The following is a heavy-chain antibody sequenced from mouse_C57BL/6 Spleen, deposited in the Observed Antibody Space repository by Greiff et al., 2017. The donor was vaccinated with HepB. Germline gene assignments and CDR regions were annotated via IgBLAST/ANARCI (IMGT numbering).Heavy chain of an antibody. CDR1: GFTFSDYG. CDR2: ISNLAYSI. CDR3: ARLPIYYGNGYFDV. J-gene: IGHJ1*03. Sequence: EVKLVESGGGLVQPGGSLKLSCAASGFTFSDYGMAWVRQAPRKGPEWVAFISNLAYSIYYADTVTGRFTISRENANNTLYLEMSSLCSEDTAMYYGARLPIYYGNGYFDVWGTRTTVTVSS. V-gene: IGHV5-15*04. D-gene: IGHD2-1*01.